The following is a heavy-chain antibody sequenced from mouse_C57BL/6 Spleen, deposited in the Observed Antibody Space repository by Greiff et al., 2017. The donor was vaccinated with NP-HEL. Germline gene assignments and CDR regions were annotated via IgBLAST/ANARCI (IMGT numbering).Heavy chain of an antibody. J-gene: IGHJ3*01. CDR2: INPNNGTT. D-gene: IGHD2-1*01. CDR3: ARPLYGNYEWWFAY. Sequence: EVQLQQSGPELVKPGASVKISCKASGYSFTDYNMNWVKQSNGKSLEWIGVINPNNGTTSYNQKFKGKATLTVDKSSSTAYMQLNSLTSEDSAVYYCARPLYGNYEWWFAYWGQGTLVTVSA. CDR1: GYSFTDYN. V-gene: IGHV1-39*01.